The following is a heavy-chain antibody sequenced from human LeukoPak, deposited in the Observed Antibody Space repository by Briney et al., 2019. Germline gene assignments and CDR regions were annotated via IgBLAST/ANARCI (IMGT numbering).Heavy chain of an antibody. D-gene: IGHD6-19*01. CDR1: GHTFTDYY. J-gene: IGHJ4*02. V-gene: IGHV1-2*02. Sequence: ASVKVSCEASGHTFTDYYMHWVRQAPGQGLEWMGWINPNSGDTDFAQKFQGRVTMTRDASVSTAYMDLSSLSSDDTALYYCATSHSSGWADYWGQGTLVTVSS. CDR2: INPNSGDT. CDR3: ATSHSSGWADY.